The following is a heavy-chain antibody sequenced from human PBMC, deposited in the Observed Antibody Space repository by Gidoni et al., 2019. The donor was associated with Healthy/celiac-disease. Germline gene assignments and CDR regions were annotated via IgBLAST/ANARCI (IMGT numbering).Heavy chain of an antibody. D-gene: IGHD4-17*01. J-gene: IGHJ6*02. Sequence: EVQLVESGGGLVKPGGSLRLSCASSGFTFSNAWMSWVRQAPGKGLEWVGRSKSKTDGGTTDYAAPVKGRFTISRDDSKNTLYLQMNSLKTEDTAVYYCTTEIYGDYVSYYYYGMDVWGQGTTVTVSS. CDR3: TTEIYGDYVSYYYYGMDV. CDR1: GFTFSNAW. V-gene: IGHV3-15*01. CDR2: SKSKTDGGTT.